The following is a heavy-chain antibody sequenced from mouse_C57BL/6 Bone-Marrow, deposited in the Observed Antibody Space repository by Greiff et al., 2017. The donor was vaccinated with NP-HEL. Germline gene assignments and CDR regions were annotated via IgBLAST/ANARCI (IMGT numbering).Heavy chain of an antibody. CDR1: GFTFSDYG. V-gene: IGHV5-17*01. CDR2: ISSGSSTI. D-gene: IGHD4-1*01. J-gene: IGHJ1*03. Sequence: EVMLVESGGGLVKPGGSLKLSCAASGFTFSDYGMHWVRQAPEKGLEWVAYISSGSSTIYYADTVKGRFTISRDNAENTLFLQMTSLRSEDTAMYYCARKLAYWYFDVWGTGTTVTVSS. CDR3: ARKLAYWYFDV.